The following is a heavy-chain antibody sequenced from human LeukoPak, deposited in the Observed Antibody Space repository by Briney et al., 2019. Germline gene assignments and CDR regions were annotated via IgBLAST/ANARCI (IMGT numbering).Heavy chain of an antibody. V-gene: IGHV3-48*02. Sequence: GGSLRLSCAASGFTFSSYSMNWVRQAQGKGLERVSYISSSSSTIYYADSVKGRFTISRDNAKNSLYLQMNSLRDEDTAVYYCARVGYQLPHAFDIWGQGTMVTVSS. CDR1: GFTFSSYS. J-gene: IGHJ3*02. CDR3: ARVGYQLPHAFDI. CDR2: ISSSSSTI. D-gene: IGHD2-2*01.